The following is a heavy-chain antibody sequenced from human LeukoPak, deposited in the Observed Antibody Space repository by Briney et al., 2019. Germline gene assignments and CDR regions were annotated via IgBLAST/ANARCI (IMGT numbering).Heavy chain of an antibody. V-gene: IGHV3-23*01. J-gene: IGHJ6*03. Sequence: GGSLRLSCAASGFTFSSYAMSWVREAPGKGLEWVSAISGSGGSTYYADSVKGRFTISRDNSKNTLYLQMNSLRAEDTAVYYCAKLPDFWSGYPYYYYYMDVWGKGTTVTVSS. CDR3: AKLPDFWSGYPYYYYYMDV. CDR1: GFTFSSYA. D-gene: IGHD3-3*01. CDR2: ISGSGGST.